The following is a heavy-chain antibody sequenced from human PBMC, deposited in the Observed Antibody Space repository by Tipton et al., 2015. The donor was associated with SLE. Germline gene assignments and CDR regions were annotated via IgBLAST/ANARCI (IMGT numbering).Heavy chain of an antibody. Sequence: TLSLTCTVSGGAISSYYWSWIPQPPGKGLEWIGYIYYSGSTNYNPSLKSRVTISVDTSKNQFSLKLSSVTAADTAVYYCAGGQLERRRFDNWGQGSLVTVSS. CDR1: GGAISSYY. V-gene: IGHV4-59*01. J-gene: IGHJ4*02. D-gene: IGHD1-1*01. CDR2: IYYSGST. CDR3: AGGQLERRRFDN.